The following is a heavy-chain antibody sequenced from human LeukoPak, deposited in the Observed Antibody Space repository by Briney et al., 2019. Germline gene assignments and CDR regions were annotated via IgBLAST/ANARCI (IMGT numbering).Heavy chain of an antibody. CDR3: ARVIITIFGVVNYCYYMDV. J-gene: IGHJ6*03. D-gene: IGHD3-3*01. CDR2: IYYSGST. Sequence: PSETLSLTCTVSGGSISSYYWSWIRQPPGKGLEWIGYIYYSGSTNYNPSLKSRVTISVDTSKNQFSLKLSSVTAADTAVYYCARVIITIFGVVNYCYYMDVWGKGTTVTVSS. V-gene: IGHV4-59*01. CDR1: GGSISSYY.